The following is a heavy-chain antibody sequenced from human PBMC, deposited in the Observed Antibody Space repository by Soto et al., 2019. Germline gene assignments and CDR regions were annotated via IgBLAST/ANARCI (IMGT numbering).Heavy chain of an antibody. V-gene: IGHV4-39*01. CDR2: IYYSGST. CDR3: ARHLGQVRWFDP. J-gene: IGHJ5*02. Sequence: SETLSLTCTVSGGSVSSSSYYWGWIRQPPGKGLEWIGSIYYSGSTYYNPSLKSRVTISVDTSKNQFSLKLTSVTAADTAVYYCARHLGQVRWFDPWGQGTLVTVSS. CDR1: GGSVSSSSYY.